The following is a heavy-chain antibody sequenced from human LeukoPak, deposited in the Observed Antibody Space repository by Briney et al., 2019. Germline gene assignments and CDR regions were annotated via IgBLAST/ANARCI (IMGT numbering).Heavy chain of an antibody. CDR3: ARGVEPLAANTLAY. Sequence: GGSLRLSCAASGFTVITNDMTWVRPAPGKGLEWVAVLYSDGNTKYADSVQGRFTIHRDNSKNTLYLEMNSLSPDDTAVYYCARGVEPLAANTLAYWGQGTLVTVSS. D-gene: IGHD1-14*01. V-gene: IGHV3-53*01. CDR1: GFTVITND. J-gene: IGHJ4*02. CDR2: LYSDGNT.